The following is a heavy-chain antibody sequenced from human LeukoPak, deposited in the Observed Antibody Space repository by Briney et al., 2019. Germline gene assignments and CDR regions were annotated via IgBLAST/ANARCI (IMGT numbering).Heavy chain of an antibody. CDR2: ISGSGGST. CDR3: AKPKSTTVTTSGAFDI. Sequence: ETGGSLRLSCAASGFTFNNYAVSWVRQAPGKGLEWVSAISGSGGSTYYADSVKGRFTISRDNSKNTLYLQMNSLRAEDTAVYYCAKPKSTTVTTSGAFDIWGQGTMVTVSS. J-gene: IGHJ3*02. V-gene: IGHV3-23*01. D-gene: IGHD4-17*01. CDR1: GFTFNNYA.